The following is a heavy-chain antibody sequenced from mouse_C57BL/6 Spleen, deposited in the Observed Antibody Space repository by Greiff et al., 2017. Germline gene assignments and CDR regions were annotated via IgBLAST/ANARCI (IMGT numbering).Heavy chain of an antibody. J-gene: IGHJ4*01. CDR2: IWTGGGT. V-gene: IGHV2-9-1*01. CDR1: GFSLTSYA. Sequence: QVTLKESGPGLVAPSQSLSITCTVSGFSLTSYAISWVRQPPGKGLEWLGVIWTGGGTNYNSALKSRLSISKDNSKSQVFLKMNSLQTDDTARYYCARTITTVVDYYAMDYWGQGTSVTVSS. D-gene: IGHD1-1*01. CDR3: ARTITTVVDYYAMDY.